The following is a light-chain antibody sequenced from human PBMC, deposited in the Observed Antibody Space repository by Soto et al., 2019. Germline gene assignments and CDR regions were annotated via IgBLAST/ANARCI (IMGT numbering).Light chain of an antibody. CDR3: LQYASEPLT. Sequence: ETVLTQSPGTLSLSPGERATLSCRASQSVAKNYLAWYQHKPGQGPRLLISGAPSRATGIPDRFSGSGSGTDFTLTISRLQPEDFAVYYCLQYASEPLTFGGGTKVEI. J-gene: IGKJ4*01. CDR1: QSVAKNY. CDR2: GAP. V-gene: IGKV3-20*01.